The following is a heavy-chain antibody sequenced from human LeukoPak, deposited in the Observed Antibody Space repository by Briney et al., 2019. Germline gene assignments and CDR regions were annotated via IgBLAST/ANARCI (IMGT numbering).Heavy chain of an antibody. J-gene: IGHJ4*02. Sequence: GGSLRLSCAASGFTFSDYYMSWIRQAPGKGLEWVSYISSSGSTIYYADSVKGRFTISRDNSKNTLYLQMNSLRAEDTAVYYCAKDRVVRGVMGRFDYWGQGILVTVSS. CDR1: GFTFSDYY. CDR2: ISSSGSTI. CDR3: AKDRVVRGVMGRFDY. D-gene: IGHD3-10*01. V-gene: IGHV3-11*01.